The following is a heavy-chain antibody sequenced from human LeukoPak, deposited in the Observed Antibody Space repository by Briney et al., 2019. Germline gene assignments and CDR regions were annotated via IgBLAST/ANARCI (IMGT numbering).Heavy chain of an antibody. Sequence: GGSLRLSCAASGFTFSSYAMSWVRQAPGKGLEWVSAISGGGGSTYYADSVRGRFTISRDNSKNTLYLQMNSLRAEDTAVYYCAKVTVPAAIFGAFDIWGQGTMVTVSS. CDR1: GFTFSSYA. D-gene: IGHD2-2*02. J-gene: IGHJ3*02. CDR2: ISGGGGST. V-gene: IGHV3-23*01. CDR3: AKVTVPAAIFGAFDI.